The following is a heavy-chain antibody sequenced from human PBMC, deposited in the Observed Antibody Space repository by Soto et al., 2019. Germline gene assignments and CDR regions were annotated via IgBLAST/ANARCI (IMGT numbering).Heavy chain of an antibody. CDR2: MNPNSGNT. D-gene: IGHD4-17*01. J-gene: IGHJ4*02. Sequence: QVQLVQSGAEVKKSGASVKVSCKASGYTVTSHDINWVRQATGQGLEWMGWMNPNSGNTGYAQKFQGRVTMTRNTSRSTGYRELSSLRSEDTAVYYCARWDYGYYARFDYWGQGTLVTVSS. CDR3: ARWDYGYYARFDY. V-gene: IGHV1-8*01. CDR1: GYTVTSHD.